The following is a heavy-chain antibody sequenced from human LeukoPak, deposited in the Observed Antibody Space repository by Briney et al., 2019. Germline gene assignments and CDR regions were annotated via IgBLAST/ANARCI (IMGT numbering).Heavy chain of an antibody. CDR2: INWNGGST. CDR3: ARDPYSGSYGDSYYYYMDV. D-gene: IGHD1-26*01. Sequence: GGSLRLSCTASGFTFGDYAMSWVRQAPGKGLEWVSGINWNGGSTGYADSVKGRFTISRDNAKNSLYLQMNSLRAEDTAIYYCARDPYSGSYGDSYYYYMDVWGEGTTVTISS. CDR1: GFTFGDYA. J-gene: IGHJ6*03. V-gene: IGHV3-20*04.